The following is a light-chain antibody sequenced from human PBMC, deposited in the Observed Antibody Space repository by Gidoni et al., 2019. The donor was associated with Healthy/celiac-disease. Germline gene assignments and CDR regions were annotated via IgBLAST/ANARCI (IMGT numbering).Light chain of an antibody. V-gene: IGLV1-40*01. Sequence: QSVLTQPPSASGAPRQRVTISCTGSSSNIGAGYDVPWYQQLPGTAPKLLIYGNSNRPSGVPDRFSGSKSGTSASLAITGLQAEDEADYYCQSYDSSLSVLFGGGTKLTVL. J-gene: IGLJ2*01. CDR2: GNS. CDR1: SSNIGAGYD. CDR3: QSYDSSLSVL.